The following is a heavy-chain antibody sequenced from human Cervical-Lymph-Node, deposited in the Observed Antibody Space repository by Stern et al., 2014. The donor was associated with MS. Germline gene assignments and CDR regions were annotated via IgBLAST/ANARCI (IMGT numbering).Heavy chain of an antibody. CDR1: GFTFSMSG. Sequence: VHLVESGGGVVQPGTSLRLSCVASGFTFSMSGMHWVRQAPGKGLEWVAIISYDGGEKHFADSVKGRFTISRDNSENTVYLQLNSLRPEDTAVYFCAKAAVDYSMYFPEYWGQGTLVTVSS. J-gene: IGHJ4*02. CDR3: AKAAVDYSMYFPEY. CDR2: ISYDGGEK. D-gene: IGHD4-11*01. V-gene: IGHV3-30*18.